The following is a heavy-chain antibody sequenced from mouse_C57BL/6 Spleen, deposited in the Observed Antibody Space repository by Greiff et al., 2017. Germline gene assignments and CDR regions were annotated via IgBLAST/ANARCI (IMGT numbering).Heavy chain of an antibody. CDR3: AKTAQVLFDY. Sequence: QVQLQQPGAELVKPGASVKLSCKASGYTFTSYWMHWVKQRPGQGLEWIGMIHPNSGSTNSNEKFKSKATLTVDKSSSTAYMQLSSLTSEDSAVYYCAKTAQVLFDYWGQGTTLTVS. CDR2: IHPNSGST. V-gene: IGHV1-64*01. J-gene: IGHJ2*01. CDR1: GYTFTSYW. D-gene: IGHD3-2*02.